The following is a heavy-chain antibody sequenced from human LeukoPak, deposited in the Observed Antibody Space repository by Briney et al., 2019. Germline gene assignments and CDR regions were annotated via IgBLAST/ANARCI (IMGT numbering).Heavy chain of an antibody. CDR1: GGSISSYY. Sequence: SETLPLTCTVSGGSISSYYWSWIRQPPGKGLEWIGYIYYSGSTNYNPSLKSRVTISVDTSKNQFSLKLSSVTAADTAVYYCARASDSSGCYPSIDVDYWGQGTLVTVSS. D-gene: IGHD3-22*01. J-gene: IGHJ4*02. V-gene: IGHV4-59*01. CDR2: IYYSGST. CDR3: ARASDSSGCYPSIDVDY.